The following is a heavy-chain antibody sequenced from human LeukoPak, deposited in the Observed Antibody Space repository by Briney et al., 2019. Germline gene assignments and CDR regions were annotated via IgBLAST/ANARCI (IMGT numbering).Heavy chain of an antibody. J-gene: IGHJ3*02. CDR1: GFTFSSYA. Sequence: PGGSLRLSCAASGFTFSSYAMHWVRQAPGKGLEWVAVISYDGSNKYYADSVKGRFTISRDNSKNTLYLQMNSLRAEDTAVYYCAKVVIPAAQGGAFDIWGQGTMVTVSS. D-gene: IGHD2-2*01. V-gene: IGHV3-30-3*01. CDR3: AKVVIPAAQGGAFDI. CDR2: ISYDGSNK.